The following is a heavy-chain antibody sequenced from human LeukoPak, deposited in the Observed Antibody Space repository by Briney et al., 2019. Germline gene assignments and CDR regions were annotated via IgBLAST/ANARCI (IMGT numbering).Heavy chain of an antibody. CDR2: INHSGST. J-gene: IGHJ4*02. D-gene: IGHD6-13*01. CDR3: ARGDIAAALRTFYYFDY. V-gene: IGHV4-34*01. CDR1: GGSFSGYY. Sequence: SETLSLTCAVYGGSFSGYYWSWIRQPPGKGLEWIGEINHSGSTNYNPSLKSRVTISVDTSKNQFSLKLSSVTAADTAVYYWARGDIAAALRTFYYFDYWGQGSLVSVSS.